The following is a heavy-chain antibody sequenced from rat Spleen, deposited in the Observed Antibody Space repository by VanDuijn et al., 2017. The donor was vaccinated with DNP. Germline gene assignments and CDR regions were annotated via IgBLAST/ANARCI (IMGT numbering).Heavy chain of an antibody. CDR2: ISNDGGST. V-gene: IGHV5-20*01. CDR3: ATGWVFDY. Sequence: EVQLVESGGGPVQPGRSLKLSCVASGFIFSNYDMAWVRQAPTKGLEWVASISNDGGSTYYRDSVKGRFTISRDNAKRILFLEMDSLRSEDTATYYCATGWVFDYWGQGVMVTVSS. J-gene: IGHJ2*01. CDR1: GFIFSNYD. D-gene: IGHD1-7*01.